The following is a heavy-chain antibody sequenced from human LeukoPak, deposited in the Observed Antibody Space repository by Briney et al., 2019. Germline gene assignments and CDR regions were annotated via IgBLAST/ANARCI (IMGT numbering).Heavy chain of an antibody. J-gene: IGHJ4*02. D-gene: IGHD5-12*01. CDR3: ARDPYSETYYHRGLFDY. Sequence: SETLPLTCTVSGYSISSGYYWGWIRQPPGKGPEWIASFYHSGNTHYNSSLKSRVTISVDTSKNQFSLRLSSVTAADTAVYYCARDPYSETYYHRGLFDYWGQGTLVTVSS. CDR2: FYHSGNT. V-gene: IGHV4-38-2*02. CDR1: GYSISSGYY.